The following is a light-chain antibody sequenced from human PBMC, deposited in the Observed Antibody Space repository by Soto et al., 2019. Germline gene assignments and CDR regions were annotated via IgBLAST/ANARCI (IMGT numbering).Light chain of an antibody. V-gene: IGKV1-5*03. CDR1: QGISSF. J-gene: IGKJ1*01. CDR2: KAS. CDR3: QHYNSYSEA. Sequence: IPLTQSPSSLSASVGDRVTITSRPSQGISSFLAWYQQKPGKAPKLLIYKASTLKSGVPSRLSGSGSGTEFTLTINSLQPDDFATYYCQHYNSYSEAFGQGTKVDIK.